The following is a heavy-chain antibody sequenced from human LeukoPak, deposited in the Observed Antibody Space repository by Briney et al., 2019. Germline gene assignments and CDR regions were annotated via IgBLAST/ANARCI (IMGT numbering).Heavy chain of an antibody. CDR3: ARELYSSAFDP. Sequence: PGGSLRLSCESSGFTFSRYSMHWDRQAPGKGLEWVSSISSSSSHIYYADSVKGRFTISRDNAKNSLYLQMNSLRTEDTAVYYCARELYSSAFDPWGQGTLVTVSS. CDR2: ISSSSSHI. V-gene: IGHV3-21*01. D-gene: IGHD6-19*01. J-gene: IGHJ5*02. CDR1: GFTFSRYS.